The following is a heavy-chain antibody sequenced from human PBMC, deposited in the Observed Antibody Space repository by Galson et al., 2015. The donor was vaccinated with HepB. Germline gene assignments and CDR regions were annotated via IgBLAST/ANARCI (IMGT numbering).Heavy chain of an antibody. CDR1: GFTFSSYA. CDR2: ISGSGGST. D-gene: IGHD5-12*01. CDR3: AKVPRGYSGYVPPYYFDY. V-gene: IGHV3-23*01. Sequence: SLRLSCAASGFTFSSYAMSWVRQAPGKGLEWVSAISGSGGSTYYADSVKGRFTISRDNSKNTLYLQMNSLRAEDTAVYYCAKVPRGYSGYVPPYYFDYWGQGTLVTVSS. J-gene: IGHJ4*02.